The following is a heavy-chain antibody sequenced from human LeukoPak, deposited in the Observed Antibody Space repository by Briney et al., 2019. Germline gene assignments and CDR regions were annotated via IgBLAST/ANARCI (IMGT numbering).Heavy chain of an antibody. Sequence: GGSLRLSCAASGFTFSRYSMNWVHQAPGKGLEWVSSISSGSSFMYYADSVKGRFTISRDNAKNSPYLQMNSLRAKDTALYYCARDYYDSSGSSWFDPWGQGTLVTVSS. D-gene: IGHD3-22*01. CDR1: GFTFSRYS. CDR3: ARDYYDSSGSSWFDP. V-gene: IGHV3-21*01. J-gene: IGHJ5*02. CDR2: ISSGSSFM.